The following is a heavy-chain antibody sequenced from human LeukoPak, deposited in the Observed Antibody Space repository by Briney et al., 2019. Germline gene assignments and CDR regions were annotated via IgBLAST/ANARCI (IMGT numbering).Heavy chain of an antibody. J-gene: IGHJ5*02. V-gene: IGHV5-51*01. CDR1: GYSFTSYW. CDR3: ARQVVVPAAMPNWFDP. Sequence: GESLKISCKGSGYSFTSYWIGWVRQMPGKGLEWMGIIYPGDSDTRYSPSFQGQVTISADKSISTAYLQWSSLKASDTAMYYCARQVVVPAAMPNWFDPWGQGTLVTVSS. CDR2: IYPGDSDT. D-gene: IGHD2-2*01.